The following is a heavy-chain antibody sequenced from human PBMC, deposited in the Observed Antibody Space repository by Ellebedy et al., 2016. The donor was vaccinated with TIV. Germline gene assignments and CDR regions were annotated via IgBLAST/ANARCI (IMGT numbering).Heavy chain of an antibody. V-gene: IGHV4-59*01. CDR1: GASISSYY. Sequence: MPSETLSLTCTVSGASISSYYWSWIRQPPGKGLEWIGFIFHTGDTNYSPSLKSRVAITLDTSKNQFSLTLTSVTDADTAVYYCARGGASSKYFDYWGLGTLVTVSS. CDR3: ARGGASSKYFDY. CDR2: IFHTGDT. J-gene: IGHJ4*02.